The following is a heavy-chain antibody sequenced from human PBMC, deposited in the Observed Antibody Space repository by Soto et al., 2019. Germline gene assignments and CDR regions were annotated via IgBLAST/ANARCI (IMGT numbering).Heavy chain of an antibody. J-gene: IGHJ4*02. V-gene: IGHV1-18*04. Sequence: QVQLVQSGTEVRKPGASVKVSCKASDDTFINYGISWVREAPGQGLEWMGWISAEDGNTNYAQTLEGRVTMTTDTSTRIAYMELRSLTSNDTAMYYCVIDSRSFREQQYVDNWGQGTLVTFSS. CDR2: ISAEDGNT. CDR1: DDTFINYG. D-gene: IGHD2-2*01. CDR3: VIDSRSFREQQYVDN.